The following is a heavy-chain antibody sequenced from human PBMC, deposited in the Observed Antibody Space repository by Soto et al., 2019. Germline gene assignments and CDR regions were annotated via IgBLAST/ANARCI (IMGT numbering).Heavy chain of an antibody. CDR2: IYYSGST. J-gene: IGHJ6*03. CDR1: GGSISSYY. V-gene: IGHV4-59*01. Sequence: SETLSLTCTVSGGSISSYYWSWIRQPPGKGLEWIGYIYYSGSTNYNPSLKSRVTISVDTSKNQFSLKLSSVTAADTAVYYCARDGEGATGSYYYYYMDVWGKGTTVTVSS. CDR3: ARDGEGATGSYYYYYMDV. D-gene: IGHD3-10*01.